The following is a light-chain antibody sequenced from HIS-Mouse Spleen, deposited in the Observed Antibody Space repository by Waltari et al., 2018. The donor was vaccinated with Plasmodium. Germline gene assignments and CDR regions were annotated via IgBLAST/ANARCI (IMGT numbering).Light chain of an antibody. Sequence: SYELTQPPSVSVSPGQTARITCSGDALPQKYAYWYQQKSGQAPVRVVYVDSKRPSGIPERCAGSSSGTMATLTISGGQVEDEADYYCYSTDSRGNHRVFGGGTKLTVL. V-gene: IGLV3-10*01. CDR2: VDS. CDR1: ALPQKY. J-gene: IGLJ3*02. CDR3: YSTDSRGNHRV.